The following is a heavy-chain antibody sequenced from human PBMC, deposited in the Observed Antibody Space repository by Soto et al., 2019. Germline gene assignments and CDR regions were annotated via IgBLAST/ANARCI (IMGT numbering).Heavy chain of an antibody. CDR1: GFTFRNYA. CDR2: LLRSGSSA. CDR3: ARDFERSAIGP. Sequence: GGSLRLSCAASGFTFRNYAMTWARQAPGKGLEWVSSLLRSGSSAYYADSVRGRFTISSDTSANSLYLQMDNLRAEDTAIYYCARDFERSAIGPWGQGTSVTVSS. J-gene: IGHJ5*02. V-gene: IGHV3-23*01. D-gene: IGHD3-9*01.